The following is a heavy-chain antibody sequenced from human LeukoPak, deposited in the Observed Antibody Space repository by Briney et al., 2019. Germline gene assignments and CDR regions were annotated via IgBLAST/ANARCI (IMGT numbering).Heavy chain of an antibody. CDR3: ARTNWNGGYYFDY. Sequence: PSETLSLTCTVSGGSVNSGGCYWSWIRQPPGKGLEWIGYIYYSGSTNYKSSLKSRVTISLDTSKNQFSLKLSSVTAADTAVFYCARTNWNGGYYFDYWGQGTLVTVSS. V-gene: IGHV4-61*08. J-gene: IGHJ4*02. CDR1: GGSVNSGGCY. CDR2: IYYSGST. D-gene: IGHD1-1*01.